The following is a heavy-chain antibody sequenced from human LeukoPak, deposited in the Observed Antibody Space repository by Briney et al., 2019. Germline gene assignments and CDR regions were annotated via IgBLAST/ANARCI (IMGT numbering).Heavy chain of an antibody. D-gene: IGHD3-3*01. CDR3: ARALFLRFLEWGGAFDI. J-gene: IGHJ3*02. V-gene: IGHV3-73*01. CDR1: GFSFSGSA. CDR2: IRGAGYSDAP. Sequence: GGSLKLSCAASGFSFSGSAIHWVRQAPGKGLEWVGRIRGAGYSDAPAYVASVRGRFTISRDDSKSTAYLQMNSLKAEDTAVYYCARALFLRFLEWGGAFDIWGQGTMVTVPS.